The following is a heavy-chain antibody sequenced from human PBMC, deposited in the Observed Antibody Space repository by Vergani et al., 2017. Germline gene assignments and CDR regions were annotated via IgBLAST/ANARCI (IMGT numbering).Heavy chain of an antibody. CDR2: ISSSSSYI. CDR3: ARDXPGYSQYYYYYMDV. Sequence: EVQLVESGGGLVKPGGSLRLSCAASGFTFSSYSMNWVRQAPGKGLEWVSSISSSSSYIYYADSVKGRFTISRDNAKNSLYLQMNSLRAEDTAVYYCARDXPGYSQYYYYYMDVWGKGTTITVSS. D-gene: IGHD5-18*01. J-gene: IGHJ6*03. V-gene: IGHV3-21*01. CDR1: GFTFSSYS.